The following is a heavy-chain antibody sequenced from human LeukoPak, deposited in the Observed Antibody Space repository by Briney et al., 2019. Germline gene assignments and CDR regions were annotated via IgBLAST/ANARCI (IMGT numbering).Heavy chain of an antibody. CDR3: ARVFDSGSQAYFYYMDV. J-gene: IGHJ6*03. Sequence: SETLSLTCTVSGGSISSYYWSWIRQPPGKGLEWIGYIYSSGSTNYNPSLKSRVTMSVDTSKNQFSLKVSSVTAADTAVYYCARVFDSGSQAYFYYMDVWGKGTTVTIFS. CDR2: IYSSGST. CDR1: GGSISSYY. D-gene: IGHD3-10*01. V-gene: IGHV4-59*01.